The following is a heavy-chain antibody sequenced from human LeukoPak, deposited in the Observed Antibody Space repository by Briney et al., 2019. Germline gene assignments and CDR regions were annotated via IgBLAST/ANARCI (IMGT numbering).Heavy chain of an antibody. Sequence: PGGSLRLSCAASGLTFSSFAMSWVRQAPGKGLEWVSGISSNSVPRTYYTDSVKGRFTISRDNSKDTLNLEMNSLRAEDTAVYYCAAGRGDSSGYYYWGQGTLVTVSS. D-gene: IGHD3-22*01. V-gene: IGHV3-23*01. CDR2: ISSNSVPRT. CDR1: GLTFSSFA. CDR3: AAGRGDSSGYYY. J-gene: IGHJ4*02.